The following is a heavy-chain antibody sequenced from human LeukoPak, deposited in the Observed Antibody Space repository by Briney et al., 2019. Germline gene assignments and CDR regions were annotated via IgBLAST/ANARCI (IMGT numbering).Heavy chain of an antibody. J-gene: IGHJ5*02. CDR1: GFTVSTYS. Sequence: PGGSLRLSCAASGFTVSTYSIDWVRQAPGKGLEWISYISSSSSTIDFADSVKGRFTISRDNARNSVYLQMNSLRAEDTAVYYCARVHTSSYAADLWGQGTLVTVSS. V-gene: IGHV3-48*04. CDR2: ISSSSSTI. CDR3: ARVHTSSYAADL. D-gene: IGHD3-22*01.